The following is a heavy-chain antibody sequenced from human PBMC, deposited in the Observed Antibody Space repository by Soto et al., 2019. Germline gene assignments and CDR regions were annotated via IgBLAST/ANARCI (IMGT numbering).Heavy chain of an antibody. CDR3: ASQRGEMARRGWFDP. CDR1: GDSISSGYH. D-gene: IGHD3-10*01. J-gene: IGHJ5*02. V-gene: IGHV4-38-2*01. Sequence: TLSLTCAVSGDSISSGYHWAWIRQPPGKGLEWVASIYHTGTTYYNPSLTSRVTISVDTSKNQFSLKLDSVTAADTAVYYCASQRGEMARRGWFDPWGQGTLVT. CDR2: IYHTGTT.